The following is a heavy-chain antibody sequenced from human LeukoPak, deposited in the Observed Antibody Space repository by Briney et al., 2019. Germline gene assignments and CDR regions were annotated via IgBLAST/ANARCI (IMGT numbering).Heavy chain of an antibody. Sequence: ASVKVSCKASGYSFNSQGMNWVRQAPGQGLEWMGWINTDSGNPTYAQGFTGRFVFSLDTSVSTAYLQINSLEAEDTAVYFCARGDSGHQPIGVYYLDYWGQGTRVTVSS. CDR1: GYSFNSQG. D-gene: IGHD6-19*01. CDR2: INTDSGNP. V-gene: IGHV7-4-1*02. J-gene: IGHJ4*02. CDR3: ARGDSGHQPIGVYYLDY.